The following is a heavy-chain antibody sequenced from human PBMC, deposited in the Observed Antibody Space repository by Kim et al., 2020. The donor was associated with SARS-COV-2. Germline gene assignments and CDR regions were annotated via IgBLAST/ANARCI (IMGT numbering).Heavy chain of an antibody. J-gene: IGHJ5*02. D-gene: IGHD3-16*01. Sequence: SGPTLVNPTQTLTLTCSFSGFSLSSSGVAVGWIRQPPGKALEWLALIYWDDDRRYSPSLRNRLTITKDTSKNQVVLTMTNMDPVDTATYFCAHKGGHGGWLDPWGQGTLVTVSS. V-gene: IGHV2-5*02. CDR1: GFSLSSSGVA. CDR2: IYWDDDR. CDR3: AHKGGHGGWLDP.